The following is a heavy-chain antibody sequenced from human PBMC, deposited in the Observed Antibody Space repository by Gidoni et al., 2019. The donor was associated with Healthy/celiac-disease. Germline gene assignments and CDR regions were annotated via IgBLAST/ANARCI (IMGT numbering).Heavy chain of an antibody. CDR1: VSPLPGYY. V-gene: IGHV1-2*02. J-gene: IGHJ4*02. CDR3: ARDQHYDDSQSGDY. CDR2: INPNRGGT. Sequence: QVQLVQSGAEVTQTVASVQVSCQASVSPLPGYYMHWVRQAPGQGLEWIGWINPNRGGTKYAQKYQGKVTMTRDKSISTAYMELSRLRSDDRAVYYCARDQHYDDSQSGDYWGQGTLVTVSS. D-gene: IGHD3-22*01.